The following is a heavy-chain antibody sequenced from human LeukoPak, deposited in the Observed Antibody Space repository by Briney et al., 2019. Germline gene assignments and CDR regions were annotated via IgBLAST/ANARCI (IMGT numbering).Heavy chain of an antibody. Sequence: ASVKVSCKASGYTFTGYYMHWVRQAPGQGLEWMGWINPNSGGTNYAQKFQGRVTMARDTSISTAYMELSRLRSGDTAVYYCARAGEITGTSFYYYYYMDVWGKGTTVTVSS. V-gene: IGHV1-2*02. CDR2: INPNSGGT. D-gene: IGHD1-7*01. J-gene: IGHJ6*03. CDR1: GYTFTGYY. CDR3: ARAGEITGTSFYYYYYMDV.